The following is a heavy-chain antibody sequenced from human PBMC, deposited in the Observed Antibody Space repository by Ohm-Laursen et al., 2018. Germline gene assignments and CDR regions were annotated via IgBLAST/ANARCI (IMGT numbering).Heavy chain of an antibody. CDR2: INYSGNT. CDR3: ARQEGYCSSTSCYEVWFDP. D-gene: IGHD2-2*01. V-gene: IGHV4-59*08. Sequence: SDTLSLTCTVSGGAISNYYWSWIRQPPGKGLEWIGHINYSGNTNYNPSLKSRVTISVDTSKNQFSLKLSSVTAADTAVYYCARQEGYCSSTSCYEVWFDPWGQGTLATVSS. CDR1: GGAISNYY. J-gene: IGHJ5*02.